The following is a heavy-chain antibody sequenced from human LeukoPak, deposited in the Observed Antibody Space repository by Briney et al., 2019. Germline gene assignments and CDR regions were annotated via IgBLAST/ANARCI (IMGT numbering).Heavy chain of an antibody. Sequence: SETLSLTCTVSGGSISSYYWSWIRQPPGKGLEWIGYIYYSGSTNYNPSLKSRVTISVDTSKNQFSLKLSSLTAADTAVYYCARSAPNYDISGYYVFPYYFDYWGQGTLVTVSS. J-gene: IGHJ4*02. V-gene: IGHV4-59*01. CDR1: GGSISSYY. D-gene: IGHD3-22*01. CDR2: IYYSGST. CDR3: ARSAPNYDISGYYVFPYYFDY.